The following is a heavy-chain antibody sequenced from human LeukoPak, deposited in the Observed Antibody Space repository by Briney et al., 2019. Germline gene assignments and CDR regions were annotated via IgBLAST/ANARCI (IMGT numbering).Heavy chain of an antibody. V-gene: IGHV3-13*01. CDR1: GFTFSSYD. CDR2: IGTAGDT. Sequence: GSLRLSCAASGFTFSSYDMHWVRQATGKGLEWVSAIGTAGDTYYPGSVKGRLTISRENAKNSLYLQMNSLRAGDTAVYYCARAENYYGSGRYGMDVWGQGTTVTVSS. D-gene: IGHD3-10*01. J-gene: IGHJ6*02. CDR3: ARAENYYGSGRYGMDV.